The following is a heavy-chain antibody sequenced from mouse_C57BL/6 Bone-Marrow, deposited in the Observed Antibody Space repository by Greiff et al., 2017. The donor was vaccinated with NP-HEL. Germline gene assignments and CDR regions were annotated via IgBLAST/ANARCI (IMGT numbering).Heavy chain of an antibody. CDR1: GYTFTSYW. Sequence: QVQLQQPGAELVKPGASVKLSCKASGYTFTSYWMHWVKQRPGRGLEWIGRIDPTGGGTKYNEKFKSKATLTVDKPSSTAYMQLSSLTSEDSAVYYCASLYYYGSSPFDYWGQGTTLTVSS. CDR2: IDPTGGGT. CDR3: ASLYYYGSSPFDY. V-gene: IGHV1-72*01. J-gene: IGHJ2*01. D-gene: IGHD1-1*01.